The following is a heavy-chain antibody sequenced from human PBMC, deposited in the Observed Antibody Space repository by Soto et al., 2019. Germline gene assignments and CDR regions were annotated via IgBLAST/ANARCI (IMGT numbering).Heavy chain of an antibody. V-gene: IGHV4-34*01. CDR2: INDSGNI. CDR3: ARGLILWFGELSRRGGYYYYMDV. D-gene: IGHD3-10*01. CDR1: GGSFSGYQ. J-gene: IGHJ6*03. Sequence: QVQLQQWGAGLLKPSETLSLTCAVYGGSFSGYQWTWIRQTPGKGLEWIGEINDSGNINYNPSLKSRVTILVDTAKQQTYLKLRSGNAADTAVYYCARGLILWFGELSRRGGYYYYMDVWGKGTSVTVSS.